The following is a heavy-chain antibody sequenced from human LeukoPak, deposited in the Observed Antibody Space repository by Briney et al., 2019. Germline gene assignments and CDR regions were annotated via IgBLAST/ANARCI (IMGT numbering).Heavy chain of an antibody. J-gene: IGHJ4*02. D-gene: IGHD5-12*01. Sequence: SVKVSCKASGYTFTSYDFNWVRQATGHGLEWMGCMNPNRGNTGYAQKFQGRVTITRNTSISTAYMELSSLRSEDTAVYYCARRRYSGYDLFDYWGQGTLVTVSS. CDR2: MNPNRGNT. V-gene: IGHV1-8*03. CDR3: ARRRYSGYDLFDY. CDR1: GYTFTSYD.